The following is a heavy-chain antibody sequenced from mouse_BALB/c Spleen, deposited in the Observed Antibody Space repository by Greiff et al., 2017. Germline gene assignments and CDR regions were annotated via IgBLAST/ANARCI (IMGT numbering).Heavy chain of an antibody. J-gene: IGHJ3*01. D-gene: IGHD3-1*01. Sequence: EVQVVESGGGLVQPGGSMKLSCVASGFTFSSYWMSWVRQSPEKGLEWVAEIRLKSDNYATHYAESVKGKFTISRDDSKSRLYLQMNSLRAEDCGIYYCTIGNYWGQGTLVTVSA. CDR3: TIGNY. V-gene: IGHV6-6*02. CDR2: IRLKSDNYAT. CDR1: GFTFSSYW.